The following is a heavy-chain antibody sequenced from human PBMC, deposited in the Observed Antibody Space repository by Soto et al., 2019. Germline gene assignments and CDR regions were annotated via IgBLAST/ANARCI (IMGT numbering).Heavy chain of an antibody. CDR3: AKGSFGFDY. J-gene: IGHJ4*02. Sequence: GSLRLSCAASGVTFTSYAMTWVRQVPGEGLQWVSSISKSGDSTYYADSVKGRFTTSRDNSKNTLYLQMNSLRAEDTAIYYCAKGSFGFDYWGQGTLVTVSS. D-gene: IGHD3-10*01. CDR1: GVTFTSYA. CDR2: ISKSGDST. V-gene: IGHV3-23*01.